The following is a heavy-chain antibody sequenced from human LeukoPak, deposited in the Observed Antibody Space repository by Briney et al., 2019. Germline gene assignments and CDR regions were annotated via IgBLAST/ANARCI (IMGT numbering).Heavy chain of an antibody. CDR3: SRVKRGTDHDAFFI. CDR1: GYTFTGYY. V-gene: IGHV1-2*06. CDR2: INPNSGGT. D-gene: IGHD3/OR15-3a*01. J-gene: IGHJ3*02. Sequence: ASVKVSCKASGYTFTGYYMHWVRQAPGQGLEWMGRINPNSGGTNYAQKFQGRVTMTRDTPISTAYMELSRLRSDDTAVYYCSRVKRGTDHDAFFIWGQGKMVTVSS.